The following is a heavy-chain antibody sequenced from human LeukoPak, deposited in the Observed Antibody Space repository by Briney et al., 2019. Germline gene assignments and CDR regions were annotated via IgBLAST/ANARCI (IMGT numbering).Heavy chain of an antibody. CDR3: AMTLVGTTTVDY. J-gene: IGHJ4*02. CDR1: GFTFSSYN. Sequence: PGGSLRLSCAASGFTFSSYNMNWVRQAPGKGLEWVSSISTSDSYLYYADSVKGRFTISRDNAKNSLYLQMNSLRAEDTAVYYCAMTLVGTTTVDYWGQGTLVTVSS. D-gene: IGHD1-26*01. V-gene: IGHV3-21*01. CDR2: ISTSDSYL.